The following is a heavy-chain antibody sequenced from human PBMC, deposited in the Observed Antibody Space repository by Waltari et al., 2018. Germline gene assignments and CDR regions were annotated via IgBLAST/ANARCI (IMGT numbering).Heavy chain of an antibody. CDR2: ISSSGSTI. Sequence: EVQLVESGGGLVQPGGSLRLSCAASGFTFSSYEITWVRQALGRGLEWVSYISSSGSTIYYADSVKGRFTISRDNAKNSLYLQMNSLRAEDTAVYYCARSDYYDILTGYYRGYYFDYWGQGTLVTVSS. V-gene: IGHV3-48*03. J-gene: IGHJ4*02. CDR3: ARSDYYDILTGYYRGYYFDY. D-gene: IGHD3-9*01. CDR1: GFTFSSYE.